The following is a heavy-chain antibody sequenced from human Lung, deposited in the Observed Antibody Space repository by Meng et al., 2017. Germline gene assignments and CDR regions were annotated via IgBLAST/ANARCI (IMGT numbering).Heavy chain of an antibody. Sequence: QVQLQESGPGLVKPSQRLSLNCTVSGGYISSSNYYWSWIRQPPGKGLEWSGHIYNSGSTYYNPSLKSRITISVDTSKNQFSLKLSSVTAADTAVYYCARGQKGYFDLWGRGTLVTVSS. V-gene: IGHV4-30-4*01. CDR2: IYNSGST. J-gene: IGHJ2*01. CDR1: GGYISSSNYY. CDR3: ARGQKGYFDL.